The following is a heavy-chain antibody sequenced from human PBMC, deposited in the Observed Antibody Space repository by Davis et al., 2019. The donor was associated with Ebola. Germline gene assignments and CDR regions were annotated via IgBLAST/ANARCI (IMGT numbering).Heavy chain of an antibody. CDR3: SRDPSTIGLWDL. V-gene: IGHV4-61*08. J-gene: IGHJ3*01. CDR1: GGSVSSGGHY. Sequence: MPSETLSLTCTVSGGSVSSGGHYWSWIRLSPGRGLEWVGYMSYSGTSKYNPSLKSRVTISIDPSKNQFSLKLTSMTAADTGVYFCSRDPSTIGLWDLWGQGTTVTVSS. D-gene: IGHD3-16*01. CDR2: MSYSGTS.